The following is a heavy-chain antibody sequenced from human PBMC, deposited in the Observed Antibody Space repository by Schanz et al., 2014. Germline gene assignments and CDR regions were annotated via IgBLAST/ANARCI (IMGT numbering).Heavy chain of an antibody. D-gene: IGHD1-1*01. V-gene: IGHV3-23*01. J-gene: IGHJ4*02. Sequence: EVQLLESGGGLVQPGGSLRLSCAASGFTFSSYAMSWVRQAPGKGLEWVSAMSTRGGSTYYADSVKGRFTISRDNSKNQLYLQMNSLRAEDTGVYCCAKSEPNEDWGQGTLVTVSS. CDR1: GFTFSSYA. CDR3: AKSEPNED. CDR2: MSTRGGST.